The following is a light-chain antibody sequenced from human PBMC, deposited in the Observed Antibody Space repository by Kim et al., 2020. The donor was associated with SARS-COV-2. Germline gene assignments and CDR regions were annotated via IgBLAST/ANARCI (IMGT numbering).Light chain of an antibody. CDR1: QSVRSN. V-gene: IGKV3-15*01. J-gene: IGKJ1*01. CDR2: GAS. Sequence: EIVMTQSPATLSVSPGERASLSCRASQSVRSNLAWYQQKPGQVPRLLIYGASTRATDIPARFSGSGSGTEFTLTISSLQSEDFAVYYCQQYNSWPRAFGQGTKVDIK. CDR3: QQYNSWPRA.